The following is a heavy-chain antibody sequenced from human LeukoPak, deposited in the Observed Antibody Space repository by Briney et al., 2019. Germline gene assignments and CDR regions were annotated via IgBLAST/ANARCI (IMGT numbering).Heavy chain of an antibody. CDR1: GFAFSNYW. Sequence: GGSLRLSCVASGFAFSNYWMHWVRQASGKAPVWVSRINPDWTTTDYADSVKGRFTISRDNAKNMVFLQMNGLRADDTALYYCAKDLSWNTADRWGQGILVTVSS. CDR2: INPDWTTT. J-gene: IGHJ5*02. D-gene: IGHD1/OR15-1a*01. CDR3: AKDLSWNTADR. V-gene: IGHV3-74*01.